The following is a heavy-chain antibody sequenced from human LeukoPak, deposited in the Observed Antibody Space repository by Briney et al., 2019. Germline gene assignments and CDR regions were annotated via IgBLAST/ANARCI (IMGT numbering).Heavy chain of an antibody. V-gene: IGHV3-43*01. CDR3: ATNPWAQGETAAIGPFDS. J-gene: IGHJ5*01. CDR1: GFTFDDYT. CDR2: IRWDGGST. D-gene: IGHD1-26*01. Sequence: PGGSLRLSCAASGFTFDDYTMHWVRQAPGKGLEWVSLIRWDGGSTYYADSVKGRFTISRDNAKNSVSLHMTSLRDQDTAVYHCATNPWAQGETAAIGPFDSWGQGTLVIVSS.